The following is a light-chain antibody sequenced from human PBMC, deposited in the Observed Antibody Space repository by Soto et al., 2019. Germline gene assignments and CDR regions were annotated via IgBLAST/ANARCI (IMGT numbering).Light chain of an antibody. CDR3: SSYTSSSTRV. J-gene: IGLJ1*01. CDR2: EVS. Sequence: QSVLTQPRSVSGSPGQSVTTSCTGTSSDVGGYNYVSWYQQHPGKAPKLMIYEVSNRPSGVSNRFSGSKSGNTASLTISGLQAEDEADYYCSSYTSSSTRVFGTGTKVTVL. CDR1: SSDVGGYNY. V-gene: IGLV2-14*01.